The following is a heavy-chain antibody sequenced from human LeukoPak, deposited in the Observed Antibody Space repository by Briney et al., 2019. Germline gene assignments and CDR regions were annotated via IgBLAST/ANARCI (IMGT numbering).Heavy chain of an antibody. D-gene: IGHD5-18*01. CDR2: ISGSGGST. CDR1: GFTFSSYA. V-gene: IGHV3-23*01. Sequence: PGGSLRLSCAASGFTFSSYAMSWVRQAPGKGLEWVSAISGSGGSTYYADSVKGRFTISRDNSKNTLYLQMNSLRAEDTAVYYCARDRGYSYGYGVRWDYGGNSGLYYWGQGTLVTVSS. CDR3: ARDRGYSYGYGVRWDYGGNSGLYY. J-gene: IGHJ4*02.